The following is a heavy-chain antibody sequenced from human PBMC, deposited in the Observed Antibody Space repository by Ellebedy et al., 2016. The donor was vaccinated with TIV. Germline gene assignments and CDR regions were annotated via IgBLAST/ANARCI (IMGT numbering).Heavy chain of an antibody. CDR1: GFTFNNYW. D-gene: IGHD3-10*01. V-gene: IGHV3-74*01. Sequence: GGSLRLXXAASGFTFNNYWMHWVRQAPGKGLVWVSRVNNGGSFTNYADSVKGRFTISRDNAKNSLSLQMNSLIAEDTAVYYCASGRSSGSYFDSWGQGTVVTVSS. J-gene: IGHJ4*02. CDR3: ASGRSSGSYFDS. CDR2: VNNGGSFT.